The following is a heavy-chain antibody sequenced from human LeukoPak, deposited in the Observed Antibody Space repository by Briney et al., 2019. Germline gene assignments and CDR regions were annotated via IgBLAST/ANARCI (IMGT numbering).Heavy chain of an antibody. V-gene: IGHV1-3*01. J-gene: IGHJ4*02. CDR2: INAGNGNT. CDR1: GYTFTSYA. D-gene: IGHD3-22*01. CDR3: ASGYDSSGYSGY. Sequence: ASVKVSCKASGYTFTSYAMHWVRQAPGQRLEWMGWINAGNGNTKYSQKFQGRVTITRDTSASTAYMELSSLRSEDTAVYYCASGYDSSGYSGYWGQGTLVTVSS.